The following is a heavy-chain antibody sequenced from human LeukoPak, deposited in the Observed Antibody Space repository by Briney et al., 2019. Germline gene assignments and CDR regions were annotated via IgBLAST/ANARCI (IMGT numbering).Heavy chain of an antibody. J-gene: IGHJ6*03. CDR1: GFTFSTYA. CDR3: ARGLYYYMDV. CDR2: ISGTGGST. V-gene: IGHV3-23*01. Sequence: GGSLRLSCAASGFTFSTYAMTWVRQAPGKGLEWVSLISGTGGSTYYADSVKGRFTISRDNSKNTLYLQMNSLRAEDTAVYYCARGLYYYMDVWGKGTTVTVSS.